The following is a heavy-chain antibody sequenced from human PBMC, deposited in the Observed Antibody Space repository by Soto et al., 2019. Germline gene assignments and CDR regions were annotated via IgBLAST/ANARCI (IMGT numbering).Heavy chain of an antibody. J-gene: IGHJ5*02. CDR2: ISGTSSYI. D-gene: IGHD2-2*01. CDR1: EFTFTTYI. CDR3: ARSTAAYNWFDP. V-gene: IGHV3-21*01. Sequence: GGSLRLSCAASEFTFTTYIMNWVRQAPGKGLEWVSSISGTSSYIYYADSVKGRFTISRDNARNSLYLQMNSLRAEDTAVYYCARSTAAYNWFDPWGPGTLITVSS.